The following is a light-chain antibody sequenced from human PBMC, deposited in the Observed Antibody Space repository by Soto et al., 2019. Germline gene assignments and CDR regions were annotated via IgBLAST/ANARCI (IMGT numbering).Light chain of an antibody. V-gene: IGLV2-14*01. CDR3: RSYTSSSTPLV. CDR1: SSDVGGYNY. CDR2: EVS. J-gene: IGLJ2*01. Sequence: QSVLTQPASGSGSPGQSITISCTGTSSDVGGYNYVSWYQQHPGKAPKLMIYEVSNRPSGVSNRFSGSKSGNTASLTISGLQAEDEADYYCRSYTSSSTPLVF.